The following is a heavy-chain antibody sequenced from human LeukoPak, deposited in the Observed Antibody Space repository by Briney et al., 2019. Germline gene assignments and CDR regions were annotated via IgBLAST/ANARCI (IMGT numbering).Heavy chain of an antibody. V-gene: IGHV3-49*04. CDR2: IRSKAYGGTT. J-gene: IGHJ5*02. CDR3: TRDGGYCSGGSCYVWFDP. CDR1: GFTFGDYA. D-gene: IGHD2-15*01. Sequence: PGGSLRLSCTASGFTFGDYAMSWVRQAPGKGLEWVGFIRSKAYGGTTEYAASVKGRFTISRDDSKSIAYLQMNSLKTEDTAVYYCTRDGGYCSGGSCYVWFDPWGQGTLVTVSS.